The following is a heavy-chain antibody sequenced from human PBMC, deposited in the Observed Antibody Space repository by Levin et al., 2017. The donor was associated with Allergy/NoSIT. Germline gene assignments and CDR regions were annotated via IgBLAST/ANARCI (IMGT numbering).Heavy chain of an antibody. J-gene: IGHJ6*02. CDR2: INPNSGGT. CDR1: GYTFTGYY. V-gene: IGHV1-2*02. CDR3: ARVRPYCSGGSCYPSYYYYGMDV. Sequence: ASVKVSCKASGYTFTGYYMHWVRQAPGQGLEWMGWINPNSGGTNYAQKFQGRVTMTRDTSISTAYMELSRLRSDDTAVYYCARVRPYCSGGSCYPSYYYYGMDVWGQGTTVTVSS. D-gene: IGHD2-15*01.